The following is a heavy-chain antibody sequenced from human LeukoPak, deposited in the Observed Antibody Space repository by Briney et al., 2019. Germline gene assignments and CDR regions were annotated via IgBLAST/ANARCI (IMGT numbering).Heavy chain of an antibody. D-gene: IGHD3-10*01. CDR1: GDSVSSNSAA. CDR2: TYYRSKWYI. J-gene: IGHJ3*02. CDR3: AREGMNAGSGSFDI. V-gene: IGHV6-1*01. Sequence: SQTLSLTCVISGDSVSSNSAAWNWIRQSPSGDLEWLGRTYYRSKWYIDYAVSVSSRITINPDTSRNQFSLQLNSVTPKDTAIYYCAREGMNAGSGSFDIWGHGTLVTVSS.